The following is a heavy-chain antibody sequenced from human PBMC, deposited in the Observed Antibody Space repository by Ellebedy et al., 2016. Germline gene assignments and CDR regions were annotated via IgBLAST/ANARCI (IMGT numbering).Heavy chain of an antibody. D-gene: IGHD3-9*01. Sequence: SETLSLXCSVSGGSINNYYWSWIRQPPGKGLEWIGYVYYRASPRYNPSLGSRVTVSADTSKNQFSLRLSSVTPADTAVYYCARVLRQRHSNTVWKSTYYYYAMDVWGQGTTVTVSS. V-gene: IGHV4-59*01. CDR2: VYYRASP. J-gene: IGHJ6*02. CDR3: ARVLRQRHSNTVWKSTYYYYAMDV. CDR1: GGSINNYY.